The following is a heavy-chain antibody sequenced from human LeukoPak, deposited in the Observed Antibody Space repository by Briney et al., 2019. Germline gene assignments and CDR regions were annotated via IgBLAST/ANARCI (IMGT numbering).Heavy chain of an antibody. D-gene: IGHD3-9*01. CDR1: GFTFSSYS. J-gene: IGHJ4*02. CDR3: ARDLGGILTGSDY. Sequence: GGSLRLSCAASGFTFSSYSMNWVRQAPGKGLEWVSYISSSSSYIYYADSVKGRFTISRDNAKNSLYLQMNSLRAEDTAVYYCARDLGGILTGSDYWGQGTLVTVSS. V-gene: IGHV3-21*01. CDR2: ISSSSSYI.